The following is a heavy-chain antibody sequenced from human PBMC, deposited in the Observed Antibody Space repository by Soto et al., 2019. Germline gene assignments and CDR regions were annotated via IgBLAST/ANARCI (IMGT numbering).Heavy chain of an antibody. Sequence: GGSLRLSCAASGFTFNTYAMSWVRQAPGKGLEWVSALSLTGDVTYYADSVKGRFTISRDNSKNTLYLQMNSLRAEDTAVYNCAKEPVGPDWYFDLWGRGTLVTVSS. CDR1: GFTFNTYA. V-gene: IGHV3-23*01. CDR2: LSLTGDVT. J-gene: IGHJ2*01. CDR3: AKEPVGPDWYFDL.